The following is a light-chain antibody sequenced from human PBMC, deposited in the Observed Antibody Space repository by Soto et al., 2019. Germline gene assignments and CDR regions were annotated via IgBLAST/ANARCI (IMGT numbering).Light chain of an antibody. J-gene: IGLJ1*01. CDR3: ASWDDSLHAYV. Sequence: QSVLTQPPSASGTPGQRVSVSCSGSISNIGNNPVNWYQRLPGRAPKLLIFTNSQRPSGVPDRVSGSKSGTSGSLAISGLQSEDEADYYCASWDDSLHAYVFGNGTKVTVL. CDR2: TNS. CDR1: ISNIGNNP. V-gene: IGLV1-44*01.